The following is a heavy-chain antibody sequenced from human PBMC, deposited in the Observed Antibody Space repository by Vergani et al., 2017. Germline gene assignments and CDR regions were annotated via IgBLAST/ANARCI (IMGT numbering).Heavy chain of an antibody. CDR3: ANSYCSSLSCYAFYGMEV. Sequence: EVQLLESGGGLVQPGGSLRLSCAASGFTFRNYAMSWVRQAPGKGLEWVSAISGSGVSTYYGDAVKGRFIISRDNSKNMLSLEMHSLRPEDTAVYYCANSYCSSLSCYAFYGMEVWGQGTTVTVSS. D-gene: IGHD2-2*01. CDR2: ISGSGVST. V-gene: IGHV3-23*01. J-gene: IGHJ6*02. CDR1: GFTFRNYA.